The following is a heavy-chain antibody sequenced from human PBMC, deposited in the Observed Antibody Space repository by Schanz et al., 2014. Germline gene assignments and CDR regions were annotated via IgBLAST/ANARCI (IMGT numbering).Heavy chain of an antibody. CDR3: AKGRFGELSAFDI. Sequence: EVQLVESGGGLVQPGGSLRLSCSASGFTFSSYAMSWVRQAPGKGLEWVSYVSRSTPDIYYADSVKGRFTISRDNSKSTLYLQMNSLRAEDTAVYYCAKGRFGELSAFDIWGQGTMVTVSS. D-gene: IGHD3-10*01. V-gene: IGHV3-23*04. CDR1: GFTFSSYA. J-gene: IGHJ3*02. CDR2: VSRSTPDI.